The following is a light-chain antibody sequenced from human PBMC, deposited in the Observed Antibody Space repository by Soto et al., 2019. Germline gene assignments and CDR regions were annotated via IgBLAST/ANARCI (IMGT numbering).Light chain of an antibody. CDR2: EGS. CDR3: CSYAGSSPV. CDR1: SSDVGSYNL. V-gene: IGLV2-23*03. J-gene: IGLJ1*01. Sequence: QSALTQPASASGSPGQSITISCTGTSSDVGSYNLVSWYQQHPGKAPKLMIYEGSKRPSGVSNRFSGSKSGNTASLTISGLQAEDEADYYCCSYAGSSPVFGTGTKVTVL.